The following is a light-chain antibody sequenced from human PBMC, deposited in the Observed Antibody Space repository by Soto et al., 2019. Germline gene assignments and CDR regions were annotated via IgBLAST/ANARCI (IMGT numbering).Light chain of an antibody. Sequence: ELTQSPGTLSLSPGERATLSCRASQSVGSKYLAWYQQKPGQAPRLLIYGASSRATGIPDRFSGSGSGTDFTLTISRLEPEDFAVYYCQQYGSSPQTFGQGTKV. CDR2: GAS. CDR3: QQYGSSPQT. CDR1: QSVGSKY. V-gene: IGKV3-20*01. J-gene: IGKJ1*01.